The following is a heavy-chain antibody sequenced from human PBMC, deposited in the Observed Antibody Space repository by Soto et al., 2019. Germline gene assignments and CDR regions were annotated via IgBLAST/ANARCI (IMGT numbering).Heavy chain of an antibody. D-gene: IGHD3-9*01. J-gene: IGHJ4*02. CDR1: GFTFSGSA. CDR2: IRSKANSYAT. CDR3: TSFRPGYFDSEGDY. Sequence: LRLSCAASGFTFSGSAMHWVRQASGKGLEWVGRIRSKANSYATAYAASVKGRFTISRDDSKNTAYLQMNSLKTEDTAVYYCTSFRPGYFDSEGDYWGQGTLVTVSS. V-gene: IGHV3-73*01.